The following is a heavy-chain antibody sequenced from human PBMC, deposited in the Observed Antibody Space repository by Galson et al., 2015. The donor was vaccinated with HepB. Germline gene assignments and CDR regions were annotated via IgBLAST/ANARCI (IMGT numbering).Heavy chain of an antibody. Sequence: LRLSCAASGFTFSNAWMSWVRQPPGKGLEWIGYIYNSGSTNYDPSLKSRVTISVDTAKNQFSLKLRSVTAADTAVYYCTRDMRPFTSGWRAFDIWGQGTMVTVSS. V-gene: IGHV4-59*01. CDR2: IYNSGST. J-gene: IGHJ3*02. CDR3: TRDMRPFTSGWRAFDI. CDR1: GFTFSNAW. D-gene: IGHD6-19*01.